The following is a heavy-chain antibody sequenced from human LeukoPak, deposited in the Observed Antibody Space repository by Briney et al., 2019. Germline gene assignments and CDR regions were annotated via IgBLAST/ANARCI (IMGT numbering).Heavy chain of an antibody. Sequence: SENQSLTCAVYGGSFSGYYWSWNRQPPGKGLEWIGEINHSGSTNYNPSLKSQVTISVDTSKNQFSLKLSSVTAADTAVYYCARGGCGRGGDCSWFDYLGQGTLDSVSS. V-gene: IGHV4-34*01. CDR1: GGSFSGYY. D-gene: IGHD2-21*02. J-gene: IGHJ4*02. CDR3: ARGGCGRGGDCSWFDY. CDR2: INHSGST.